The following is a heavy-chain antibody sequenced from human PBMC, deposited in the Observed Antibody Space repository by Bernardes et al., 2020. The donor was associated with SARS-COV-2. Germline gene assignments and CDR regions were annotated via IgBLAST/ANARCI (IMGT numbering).Heavy chain of an antibody. CDR2: IKEDGSDE. Sequence: GGSLRLSCAASGFPLSSYWMNWVRQAPGKGLEWVADIKEDGSDEYYVDSVKGRFTISRDNAKNSLYLQMDSLRVEDTAVYYCARDPILPAYSRLDVWGQGTTITVSS. CDR1: GFPLSSYW. D-gene: IGHD3-9*01. CDR3: ARDPILPAYSRLDV. J-gene: IGHJ6*02. V-gene: IGHV3-7*03.